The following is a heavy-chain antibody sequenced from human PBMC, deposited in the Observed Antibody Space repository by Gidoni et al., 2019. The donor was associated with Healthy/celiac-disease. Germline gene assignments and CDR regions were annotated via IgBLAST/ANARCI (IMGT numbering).Heavy chain of an antibody. J-gene: IGHJ6*02. CDR2: IDPSDSYT. Sequence: EVQLVQSGAEVKKPGESLRISCQGSGYSFTSYWISWVRQMPGKGLEWMGRIDPSDSYTNYSPSFQGHVTISADKSISTAYLQWSSLKASDTAMYYCATYYGGNAGGYYYYGMDVWGQGTTVTVSS. V-gene: IGHV5-10-1*03. CDR1: GYSFTSYW. CDR3: ATYYGGNAGGYYYYGMDV. D-gene: IGHD4-17*01.